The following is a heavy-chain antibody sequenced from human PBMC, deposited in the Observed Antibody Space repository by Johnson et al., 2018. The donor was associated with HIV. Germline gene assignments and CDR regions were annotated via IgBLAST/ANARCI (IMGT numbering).Heavy chain of an antibody. J-gene: IGHJ3*02. CDR3: AKDVMVIAKHDAFDI. CDR1: GFTFRSYA. CDR2: ISYDGSNK. D-gene: IGHD2-21*01. Sequence: QMLLVESGGGVVQPGRSLRLSCAASGFTFRSYAMHWVRQAPGKGLEWVAVISYDGSNKYYADSVKGRFTISRDNSKNTLYLQMNSLRAEDTAVYYCAKDVMVIAKHDAFDIWGQGTMVTVSS. V-gene: IGHV3-30*04.